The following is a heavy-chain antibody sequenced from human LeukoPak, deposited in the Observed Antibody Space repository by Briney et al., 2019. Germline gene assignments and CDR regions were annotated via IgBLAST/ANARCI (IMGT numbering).Heavy chain of an antibody. CDR2: IGAYNGNT. CDR3: AREYYYDSSGYYYVEWYFDY. V-gene: IGHV1-18*01. D-gene: IGHD3-22*01. J-gene: IGHJ4*02. CDR1: GYTFTSYG. Sequence: GASLKLSCKASGYTFTSYGISWVRQAPGQGLEWMGWIGAYNGNTNYAQKLQGRVTMTTDTSTSTAYMELRSLRSDDTAVYYCAREYYYDSSGYYYVEWYFDYWGQGTLVTVSS.